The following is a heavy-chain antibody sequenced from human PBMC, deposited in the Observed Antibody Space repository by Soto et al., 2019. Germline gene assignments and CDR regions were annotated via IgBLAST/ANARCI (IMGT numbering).Heavy chain of an antibody. CDR3: AKIPPPRGDEVWWDY. J-gene: IGHJ4*02. CDR1: GFTFSSYA. Sequence: EVQLLESGGGLVQPGGSLRLSCAASGFTFSSYAMSWVRQAPGKGLEWVSAISGSGGSTYYADSVKGRFTISRDNSKNTLDRQTNSRRAEDTAVYYCAKIPPPRGDEVWWDYWGQGTLVTVAS. V-gene: IGHV3-23*01. CDR2: ISGSGGST. D-gene: IGHD3-10*01.